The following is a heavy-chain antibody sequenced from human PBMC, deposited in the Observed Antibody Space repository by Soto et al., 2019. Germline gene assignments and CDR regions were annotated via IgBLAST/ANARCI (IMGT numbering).Heavy chain of an antibody. V-gene: IGHV1-69*04. J-gene: IGHJ6*02. CDR1: GGTFSSYA. CDR2: ITPILGIA. Sequence: ASVKVSCKASGGTFSSYAISWVRQAPGQGLEWMGRITPILGIANYAQKFQGRVTITADKSTSTAYMELSSLRSEDTAVYYCARVRITIFGVVITTNLYYYYGMDVWGQGTTVTVSS. D-gene: IGHD3-3*01. CDR3: ARVRITIFGVVITTNLYYYYGMDV.